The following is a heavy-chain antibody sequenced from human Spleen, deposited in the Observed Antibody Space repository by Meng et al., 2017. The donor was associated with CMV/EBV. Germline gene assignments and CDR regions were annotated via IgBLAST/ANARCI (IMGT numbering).Heavy chain of an antibody. J-gene: IGHJ4*02. CDR3: AKVPTSGTYYYFDY. CDR1: GFIFGSYE. D-gene: IGHD1-26*01. V-gene: IGHV3-48*03. CDR2: ATSSGTTI. Sequence: GGSLRLSCAASGFIFGSYEMHWVRQAPGKGLEWISHATSSGTTIHYADSVKGRFTISRDNAKNSLYLQMNRLRVEDTAIYYCAKVPTSGTYYYFDYWGQGTLVTAPQ.